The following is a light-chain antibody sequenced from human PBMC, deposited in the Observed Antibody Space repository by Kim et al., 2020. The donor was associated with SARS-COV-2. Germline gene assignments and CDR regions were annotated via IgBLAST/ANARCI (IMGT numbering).Light chain of an antibody. CDR2: DAS. J-gene: IGKJ4*01. CDR1: QNIRKF. Sequence: SVGDRVTITCQASQNIRKFLNWYQQKPGKAPKLLIYDASKLETGVPSRFSGTGSGTDFIFTISSLQPEDIATYYCQQYNNVLPLAFGGGTKVDIK. CDR3: QQYNNVLPLA. V-gene: IGKV1-33*01.